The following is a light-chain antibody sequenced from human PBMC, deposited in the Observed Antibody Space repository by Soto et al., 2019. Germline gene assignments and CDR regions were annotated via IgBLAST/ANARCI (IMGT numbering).Light chain of an antibody. CDR3: LLVTFLPLS. V-gene: IGKV1-8*01. CDR2: DAS. J-gene: IGKJ4*01. Sequence: AIRMYISLSSLSATTKDRVAITCRASQDIGSFLAWYQQKPGKAPKLLIYDASTLQSGVPSRFTGSGSGTDFTLTITSLQPEDFTTYYCLLVTFLPLSFGGGGIVDIK. CDR1: QDIGSF.